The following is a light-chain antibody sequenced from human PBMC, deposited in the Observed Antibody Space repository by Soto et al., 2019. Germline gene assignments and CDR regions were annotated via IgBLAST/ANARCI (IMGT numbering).Light chain of an antibody. CDR1: QSISNC. V-gene: IGKV1-39*01. Sequence: IQLTQSPSSLSASVGARVSISCRASQSISNCLNWYQQKPGKAPKVLIFAASRLQSGVPSRFSGSGSGTDFTLTISSLQPEDFATYYCQQSYTRTFGQGTKVDI. CDR2: AAS. J-gene: IGKJ1*01. CDR3: QQSYTRT.